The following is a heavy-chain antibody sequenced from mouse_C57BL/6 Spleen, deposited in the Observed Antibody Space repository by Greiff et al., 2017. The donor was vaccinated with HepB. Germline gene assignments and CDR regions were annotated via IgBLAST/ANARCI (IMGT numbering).Heavy chain of an antibody. V-gene: IGHV1-54*01. CDR2: INPGSGGT. Sequence: VKLQESGAELVRPGTSVKVSCKASGYAFTNYLIEWVKQRPGQGLEWIGVINPGSGGTNYNEKFKGKATLTADKSSSTAYMQLSSLTSEDSAVYFCARSGTGLHYFDYWGQGTTLTVSS. D-gene: IGHD1-3*01. CDR3: ARSGTGLHYFDY. J-gene: IGHJ2*01. CDR1: GYAFTNYL.